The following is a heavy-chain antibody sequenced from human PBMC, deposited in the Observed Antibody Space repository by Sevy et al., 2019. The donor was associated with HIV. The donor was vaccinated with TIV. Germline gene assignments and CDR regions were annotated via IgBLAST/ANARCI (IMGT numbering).Heavy chain of an antibody. D-gene: IGHD2-15*01. Sequence: GGSLRLCCAASGFTFSSYGMHWVRQAPGKGLEWVAVIWYHGSNKYYADSVKGRFTISRDNSKNTQYLQMNSLRAEDTAVYYCARGLTPYCSGGSCSYFDYWGQGTLVTVSS. V-gene: IGHV3-33*01. J-gene: IGHJ4*02. CDR2: IWYHGSNK. CDR1: GFTFSSYG. CDR3: ARGLTPYCSGGSCSYFDY.